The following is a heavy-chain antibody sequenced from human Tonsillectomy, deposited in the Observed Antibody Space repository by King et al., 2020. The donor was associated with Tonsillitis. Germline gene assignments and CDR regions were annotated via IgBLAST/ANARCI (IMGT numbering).Heavy chain of an antibody. CDR1: GYTFTDYY. Sequence: VQLVQSGAEVKKPGASVKVSCKASGYTFTDYYIHWVRQAPGHGLEWMGWINPNSGGTNYAQKFQGSVTMTRDTSISTAYMELNSLRSDDTAVYYCARDLLEAVAVYFFAYWGQGTLVTVSS. J-gene: IGHJ4*02. CDR3: ARDLLEAVAVYFFAY. V-gene: IGHV1-2*02. D-gene: IGHD6-19*01. CDR2: INPNSGGT.